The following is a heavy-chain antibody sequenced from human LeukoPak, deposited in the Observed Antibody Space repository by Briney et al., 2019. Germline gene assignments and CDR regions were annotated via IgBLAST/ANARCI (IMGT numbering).Heavy chain of an antibody. CDR2: IYYSGSI. Sequence: SETLSLTCTVSGGSVSSGSYYWSWIRQPPGKGLEWIGYIYYSGSINYNPSLKSRVTISVDTSKNQFSLKLSSVTAADTAVYYCAGDFYGSGPFYYGMDVWGQGTTVTVSS. J-gene: IGHJ6*02. D-gene: IGHD3-10*01. V-gene: IGHV4-61*01. CDR3: AGDFYGSGPFYYGMDV. CDR1: GGSVSSGSYY.